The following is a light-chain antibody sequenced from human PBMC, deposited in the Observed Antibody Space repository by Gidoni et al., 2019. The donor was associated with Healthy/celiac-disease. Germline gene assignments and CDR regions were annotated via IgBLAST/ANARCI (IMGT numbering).Light chain of an antibody. J-gene: IGLJ2*01. Sequence: SYELTQPPSVSVSTGQTARITCSGDSLPKKYAYWYQQKPGQAPVLVIYKDSERPSGIPERFSGSSSGTTFTLTISGVQAEDEADYYCQSADSSGTPYVVFG. CDR3: QSADSSGTPYVV. CDR1: SLPKKY. V-gene: IGLV3-25*03. CDR2: KDS.